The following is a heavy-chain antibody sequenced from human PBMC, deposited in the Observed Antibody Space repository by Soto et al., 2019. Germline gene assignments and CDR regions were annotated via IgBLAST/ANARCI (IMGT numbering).Heavy chain of an antibody. CDR1: GYSATSSDYY. D-gene: IGHD2-15*01. CDR2: MFYSGLT. Sequence: SETLSLTCSVSGYSATSSDYYWAWIRQPPGKGLEWIGSMFYSGLTYYNPSLKSRVTLSVDTSKNQFSVRLNSVTAADTAVYYCAPLSVSLSGPYGIHVWGQGTTVTVSS. CDR3: APLSVSLSGPYGIHV. V-gene: IGHV4-39*01. J-gene: IGHJ6*02.